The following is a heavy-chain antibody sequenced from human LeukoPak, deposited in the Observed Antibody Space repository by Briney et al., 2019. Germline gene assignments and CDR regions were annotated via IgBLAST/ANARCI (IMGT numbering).Heavy chain of an antibody. D-gene: IGHD2-15*01. V-gene: IGHV3-21*01. CDR1: GFTFSSYS. Sequence: GGSLRLSCAASGFTFSSYSMNWVRQAPGKGLEWVSSISSSSSYIYYADSVKGRLTISRDNAKNSLYLQMNSLRAEDTAVYYCAGDPTPRYCSGGSCYTHYGMDVWGQGTTVTVSS. J-gene: IGHJ6*02. CDR2: ISSSSSYI. CDR3: AGDPTPRYCSGGSCYTHYGMDV.